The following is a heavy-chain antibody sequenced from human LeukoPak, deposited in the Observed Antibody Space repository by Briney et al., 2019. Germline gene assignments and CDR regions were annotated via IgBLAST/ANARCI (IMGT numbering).Heavy chain of an antibody. CDR2: IYYSGST. CDR3: ARGRNPELRYFDWLLARNFDY. V-gene: IGHV4-59*12. Sequence: PSETLSLTCTVSGGSISSYYWSWIRQPPGKGLEWIGYIYYSGSTNYNPSLKSRVTISVDTSKNQFSLKLSSVTAADTAVYYCARGRNPELRYFDWLLARNFDYWGQGTLVTVSS. J-gene: IGHJ4*02. CDR1: GGSISSYY. D-gene: IGHD3-9*01.